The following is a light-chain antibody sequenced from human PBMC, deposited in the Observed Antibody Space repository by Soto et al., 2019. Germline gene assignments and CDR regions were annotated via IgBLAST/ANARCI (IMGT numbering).Light chain of an antibody. CDR3: QQYSNTPRYS. Sequence: EIVLTQSPGTLSLSPGERATLSCRASQSVDSMYLSWYQQKPGQAPRLLIYAVASRATGIPDRFSGSGSATDFTLTISRLEPEDVAEYYWQQYSNTPRYSFGQGTKLELK. J-gene: IGKJ2*03. CDR2: AVA. V-gene: IGKV3-20*01. CDR1: QSVDSMY.